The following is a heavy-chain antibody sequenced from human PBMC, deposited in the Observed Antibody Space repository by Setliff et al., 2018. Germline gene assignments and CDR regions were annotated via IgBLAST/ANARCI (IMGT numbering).Heavy chain of an antibody. V-gene: IGHV4-39*01. Sequence: PSETLSLTCTVSGDSTSSTSYQWGWVRQPPGKGLEWIGSIYYTGTAYYNPSLKSRVTISVDTSKNQFSLQVTSLAATDTALYFCAAVGIDAGGGWFDPWGHGIPVTVSS. CDR1: GDSTSSTSYQ. CDR2: IYYTGTA. D-gene: IGHD1-26*01. J-gene: IGHJ5*02. CDR3: AAVGIDAGGGWFDP.